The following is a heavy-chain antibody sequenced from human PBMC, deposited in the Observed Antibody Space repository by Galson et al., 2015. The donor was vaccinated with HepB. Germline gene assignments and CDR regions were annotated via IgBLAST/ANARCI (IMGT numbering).Heavy chain of an antibody. Sequence: SLRLSCAASGFTFSSYAMSWVRQAPGKGLEWVSAISGSGGSTYYADSVKGRFTISRDNSKNTLYLQMNSLRAEDTAVYCCAKDFVPAVIGHFQHWGQGTLVTVSS. J-gene: IGHJ1*01. CDR1: GFTFSSYA. CDR3: AKDFVPAVIGHFQH. D-gene: IGHD2-2*01. V-gene: IGHV3-23*01. CDR2: ISGSGGST.